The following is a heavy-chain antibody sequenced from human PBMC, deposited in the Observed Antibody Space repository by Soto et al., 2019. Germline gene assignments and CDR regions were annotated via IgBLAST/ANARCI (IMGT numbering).Heavy chain of an antibody. CDR2: ISSTSTTV. CDR3: AREIAAAHFDY. D-gene: IGHD6-13*01. CDR1: GFSFSSYN. V-gene: IGHV3-48*02. J-gene: IGHJ4*02. Sequence: TGGSLRLSCVASGFSFSSYNMNWVRQAPGKGLEWVSYISSTSTTVHHAGSVKGRFTISRDNAKKSLFLQINSLRDEDTAVYYCAREIAAAHFDYWGQGTQVTVSS.